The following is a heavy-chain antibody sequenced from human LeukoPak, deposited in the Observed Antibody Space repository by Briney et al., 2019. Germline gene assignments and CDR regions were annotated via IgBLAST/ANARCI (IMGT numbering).Heavy chain of an antibody. J-gene: IGHJ6*02. CDR1: GFTFSSYT. V-gene: IGHV3-21*06. Sequence: GWPLRLSCAASGFTFSSYTMNWVRQAPGKGLEWVSSISSSSSYMYYADSVKGRFTISRDNAKNSLYLQMNSLRAEDTAVYYCARDRDVPAIGMDVWGQGTTVTVSS. CDR3: ARDRDVPAIGMDV. CDR2: ISSSSSYM.